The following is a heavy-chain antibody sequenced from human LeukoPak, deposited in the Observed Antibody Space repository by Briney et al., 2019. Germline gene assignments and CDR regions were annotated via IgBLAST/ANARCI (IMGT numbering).Heavy chain of an antibody. D-gene: IGHD2-2*01. CDR3: ARGPQPPLGVPAATYFDY. CDR2: IYTSGST. CDR1: GGSISSGSYY. V-gene: IGHV4-61*02. J-gene: IGHJ4*02. Sequence: SQTLSLTCTVSGGSISSGSYYWSWIRQPAGKGLEWIGRIYTSGSTNYNPSLKSRVTISVDTSKNQFSLKLSSVTAADTAVYYCARGPQPPLGVPAATYFDYWGQGTQVTVSS.